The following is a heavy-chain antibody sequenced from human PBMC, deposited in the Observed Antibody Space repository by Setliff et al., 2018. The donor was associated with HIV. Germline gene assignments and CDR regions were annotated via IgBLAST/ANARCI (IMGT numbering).Heavy chain of an antibody. Sequence: PSETLSLTCAVSGVSVSSDYWWGWVRQPPGKGLEWIGEIYHGGRPNYNASLESRVTISLDNSKNLISLKLDSVTAADTAIYYCARVNRGAFDIWGQGTMVTVSS. J-gene: IGHJ3*02. CDR2: IYHGGRP. CDR1: GVSVSSDYW. CDR3: ARVNRGAFDI. D-gene: IGHD3-10*01. V-gene: IGHV4-4*02.